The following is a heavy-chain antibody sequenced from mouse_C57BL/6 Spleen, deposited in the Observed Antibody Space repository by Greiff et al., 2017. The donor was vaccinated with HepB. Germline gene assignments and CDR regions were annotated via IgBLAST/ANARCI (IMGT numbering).Heavy chain of an antibody. D-gene: IGHD1-1*01. Sequence: EVQLQQSGPVLVKPGPSVKISCKASGFTFTDYYMHWVKQSHGKSLEWIGLVYPYNGGTSYNQKFKGKATLTVDTSSSTAYMELNSLTSEDSAVYYCERSLGKSTVVATDYFDYWGQGTTLTVSS. CDR2: VYPYNGGT. V-gene: IGHV1-36*01. J-gene: IGHJ2*01. CDR1: GFTFTDYY. CDR3: ERSLGKSTVVATDYFDY.